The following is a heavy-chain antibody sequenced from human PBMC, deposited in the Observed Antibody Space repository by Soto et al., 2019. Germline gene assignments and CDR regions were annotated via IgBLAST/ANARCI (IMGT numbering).Heavy chain of an antibody. Sequence: DVQLVESGGGLVQPGRSLRLSCAASGFTFDDYAMHWVRQAPGKGLEWVSGISWNSGSIGYADSVKGRFTISRDNAKNSLYLQMNSLRAEDTALYYCAKDSSSWYYGAFDIWGQGTMVTVSS. D-gene: IGHD6-13*01. CDR1: GFTFDDYA. CDR2: ISWNSGSI. V-gene: IGHV3-9*01. CDR3: AKDSSSWYYGAFDI. J-gene: IGHJ3*02.